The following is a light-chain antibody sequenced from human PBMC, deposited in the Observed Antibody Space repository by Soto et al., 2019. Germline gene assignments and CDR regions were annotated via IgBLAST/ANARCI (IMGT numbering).Light chain of an antibody. Sequence: QSALTQPPSVSGSPGQSVTISCTGTSSDVGSYNRVSWYQQPPGTAPKLMIYEVSNRPSGVPDRFSGSKSGNTASLTISGLQDEDEADYYCSSYTSGSTLVFGGGTKLTVL. J-gene: IGLJ2*01. CDR1: SSDVGSYNR. CDR2: EVS. V-gene: IGLV2-18*02. CDR3: SSYTSGSTLV.